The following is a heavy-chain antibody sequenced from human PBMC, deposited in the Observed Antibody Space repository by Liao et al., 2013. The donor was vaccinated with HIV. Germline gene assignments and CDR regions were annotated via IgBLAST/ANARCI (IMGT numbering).Heavy chain of an antibody. J-gene: IGHJ4*02. CDR3: AGAPFNTSSARYYFAF. CDR1: GGSIDAYH. Sequence: QVQLQESGPGVVKPSETLSLSCSVSGGSIDAYHWSWIRQPAGKGLEWIGRISTIGNTLSPTGNANSNPSLSSRVTVSVDTSKNQLSLRLNSVTAADTAIYYCAGAPFNTSSARYYFAFWGQGALVTVSA. V-gene: IGHV4-4*07. CDR2: ISTIGNTLSPTGNA. D-gene: IGHD3-10*01.